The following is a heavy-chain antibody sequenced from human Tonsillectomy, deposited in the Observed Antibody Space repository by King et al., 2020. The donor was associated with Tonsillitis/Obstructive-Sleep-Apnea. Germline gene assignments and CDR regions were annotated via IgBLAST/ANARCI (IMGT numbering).Heavy chain of an antibody. CDR3: ARGGELLRSYDMDV. V-gene: IGHV4-34*01. J-gene: IGHJ6*02. Sequence: HVQLQQWGAGLLKPSETLSLTCAVYGGSFSGYYWSWIRQPPGKGLEWIGEINHSGSTNYNPSLEIRITISVDTSKNLFSLKLRSVTAADTAVYYCARGGELLRSYDMDVWGQGTTVTVSS. CDR1: GGSFSGYY. D-gene: IGHD3-10*01. CDR2: INHSGST.